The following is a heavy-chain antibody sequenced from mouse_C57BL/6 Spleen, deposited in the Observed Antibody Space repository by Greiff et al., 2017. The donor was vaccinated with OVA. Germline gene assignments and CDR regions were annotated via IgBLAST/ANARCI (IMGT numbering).Heavy chain of an antibody. J-gene: IGHJ2*01. V-gene: IGHV1-66*01. CDR3: ARRYGSYFDY. CDR1: GYSFTSYY. CDR2: IYPGSGNT. D-gene: IGHD1-1*01. Sequence: QVHVKQSGPELVKPGASVKISCKASGYSFTSYYIHWVNQRPGQGLEWIGWIYPGSGNTKYNEKFKGKATLTADTSSSTAYMQLSSLTSEDSAVYYCARRYGSYFDYWGKGTTLTVAS.